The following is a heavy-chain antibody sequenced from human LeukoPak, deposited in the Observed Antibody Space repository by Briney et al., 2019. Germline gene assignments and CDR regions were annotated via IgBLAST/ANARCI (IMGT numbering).Heavy chain of an antibody. CDR2: ISYDGSDN. CDR3: TRSLPYNGMDV. Sequence: PGGSLRLSCAASGFTFSTYGMHWVRQAPGKGLEWVAVISYDGSDNYYADSVKGRFTISRDYSKNTLYLQMGSMRPEDMAVYYCTRSLPYNGMDVWGQGTTVTVSS. V-gene: IGHV3-30*03. D-gene: IGHD3-16*01. J-gene: IGHJ6*02. CDR1: GFTFSTYG.